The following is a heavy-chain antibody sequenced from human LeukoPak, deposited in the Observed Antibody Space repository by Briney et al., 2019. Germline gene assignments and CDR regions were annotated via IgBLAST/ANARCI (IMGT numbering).Heavy chain of an antibody. CDR1: GDSVSSDSIG. J-gene: IGHJ5*01. CDR2: TYYKSKWFY. CDR3: ARGSGFDS. Sequence: SQTLSLTCAISGDSVSSDSIGWNWIRQSPSRGLEWLGRTYYKSKWFYDYAESVKSRITINPDTSKNQFSLQLNSMSSEDTAVYYCARGSGFDSWGQGTLVTVSS. V-gene: IGHV6-1*01.